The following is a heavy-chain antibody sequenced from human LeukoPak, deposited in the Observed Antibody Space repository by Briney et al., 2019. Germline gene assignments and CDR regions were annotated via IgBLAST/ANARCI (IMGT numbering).Heavy chain of an antibody. Sequence: PGGSLRLSCAASGFTFTTYSMSWVRQAPGKGLEWVSAISGSGGSTYYADSVKGRFTISRDNSKNSLYLQMNSLRAEDTAVYYCARDGLSFGELCDYWGQGTLVTVSS. V-gene: IGHV3-23*01. D-gene: IGHD3-10*01. CDR3: ARDGLSFGELCDY. CDR2: ISGSGGST. CDR1: GFTFTTYS. J-gene: IGHJ4*02.